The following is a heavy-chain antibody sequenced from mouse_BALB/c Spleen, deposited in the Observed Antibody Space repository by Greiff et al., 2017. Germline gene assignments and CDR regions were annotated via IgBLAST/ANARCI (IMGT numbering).Heavy chain of an antibody. V-gene: IGHV3-6*02. Sequence: EVKLQESGPGLVKPSQSLSLTCSVTGYSITSGYYWNWIRQFPGNKLEWMGYISYDGSNNYNPSLKNRISITRDTSKNQFFLKLNSVTTEDTATYYCAREELTRYAMDYWGQGTSVTVSS. J-gene: IGHJ4*01. D-gene: IGHD4-1*01. CDR3: AREELTRYAMDY. CDR1: GYSITSGYY. CDR2: ISYDGSN.